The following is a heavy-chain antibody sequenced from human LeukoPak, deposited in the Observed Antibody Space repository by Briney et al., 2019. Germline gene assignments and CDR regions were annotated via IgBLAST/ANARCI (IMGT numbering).Heavy chain of an antibody. CDR2: IYSGGST. Sequence: GRSLRLACAVSGFTVSSNYMSWVRHAPGKGLEWVSVIYSGGSTYYADSVKGRFTISRDNSKNTLYLQMNSLRAEDTAVYYCARDLAFGYSSFKGFDPWGQGTLVTVSS. J-gene: IGHJ5*02. CDR3: ARDLAFGYSSFKGFDP. D-gene: IGHD6-13*01. CDR1: GFTVSSNY. V-gene: IGHV3-66*02.